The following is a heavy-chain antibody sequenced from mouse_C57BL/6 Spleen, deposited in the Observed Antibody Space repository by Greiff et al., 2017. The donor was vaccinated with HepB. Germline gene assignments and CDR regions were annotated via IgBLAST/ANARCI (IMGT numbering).Heavy chain of an antibody. J-gene: IGHJ4*01. Sequence: EVQLQQSGAELVRPGASVKLSCTASGFNIKDYYMHWVKQRPEQGLEWIGRIDPEDGDTEYAPKFQGKATMTADTSSNTAYLQLSSLTSEDTAVYYCTTLMVPLYYYAMDYWGQGTSVTVSS. CDR1: GFNIKDYY. V-gene: IGHV14-1*01. CDR3: TTLMVPLYYYAMDY. CDR2: IDPEDGDT. D-gene: IGHD1-1*02.